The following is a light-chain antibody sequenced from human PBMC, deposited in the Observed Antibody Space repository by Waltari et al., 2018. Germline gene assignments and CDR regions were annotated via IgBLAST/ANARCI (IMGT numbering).Light chain of an antibody. Sequence: DIQMTQSPSTLSASVEDRGTITCRASQSIGSWLAWYQQKPGRAPKLLIYKASNLESGVPSRFSGSGSGTEFTLTISGLQPDDFATYHCQHYSSYPRAFGQGTKLEIK. CDR1: QSIGSW. J-gene: IGKJ2*01. CDR2: KAS. CDR3: QHYSSYPRA. V-gene: IGKV1-5*03.